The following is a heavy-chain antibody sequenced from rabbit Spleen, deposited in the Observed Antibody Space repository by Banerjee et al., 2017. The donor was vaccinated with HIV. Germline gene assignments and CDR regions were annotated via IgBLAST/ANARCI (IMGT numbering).Heavy chain of an antibody. CDR3: ARGYNSNWDL. J-gene: IGHJ4*01. D-gene: IGHD1-1*01. V-gene: IGHV1S40*01. Sequence: QSLEESGGDLVKPEGSLTLTCKASGFDFSSYYYMSWVRQAPGKGLEWIARISTINSGDIKSASWAKGRFTISKTSSTTVTVQMTSLTAADTATYFCARGYNSNWDLWGQGTLVTVS. CDR2: ISTINSGDI. CDR1: GFDFSSYYY.